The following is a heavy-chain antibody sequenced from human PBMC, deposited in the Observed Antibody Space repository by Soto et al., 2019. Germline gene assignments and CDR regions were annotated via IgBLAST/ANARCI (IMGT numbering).Heavy chain of an antibody. J-gene: IGHJ4*02. D-gene: IGHD3-22*01. CDR1: GFTFSNAW. V-gene: IGHV3-15*07. CDR3: PTDRPYYYDSSSHDH. CDR2: IKSKTDGVTT. Sequence: VQLVESGGGLVKPGGSLRLSCAGSGFTFSNAWMHWVRQATGNGLEWVGRIKSKTDGVTTDYAAPVKGRFTISRDDPTSTMFLQMNGLRTEDTAVYYCPTDRPYYYDSSSHDHWGQGTVVTVSS.